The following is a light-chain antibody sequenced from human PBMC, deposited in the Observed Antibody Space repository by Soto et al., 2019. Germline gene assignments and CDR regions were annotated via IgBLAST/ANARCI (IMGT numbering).Light chain of an antibody. CDR3: QQYHYWWA. V-gene: IGKV3-15*01. Sequence: ERVMTQSPATLSVSPGERATLSCRASQSISSHFAWYQEKPGQAPRLLIHDASTRATGIPARFSGRGSGTEFTLVISSLQAEDVAVYYFQQYHYWWAFGQGTKVEIK. CDR2: DAS. CDR1: QSISSH. J-gene: IGKJ1*01.